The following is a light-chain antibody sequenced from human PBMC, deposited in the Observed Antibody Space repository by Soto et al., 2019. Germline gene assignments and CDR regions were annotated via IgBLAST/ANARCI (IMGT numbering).Light chain of an antibody. CDR1: QSISNW. V-gene: IGKV1-5*03. CDR3: QQFNSYPWT. J-gene: IGKJ1*01. Sequence: DIQMTQSPSTLSASVGDRVTITCRASQSISNWLAWYQQKPGKAPELLIYKASNLESGVPSRFSGSGSGTEFSLTISSLQLDDVATYYCQQFNSYPWTFGQGTKVEIK. CDR2: KAS.